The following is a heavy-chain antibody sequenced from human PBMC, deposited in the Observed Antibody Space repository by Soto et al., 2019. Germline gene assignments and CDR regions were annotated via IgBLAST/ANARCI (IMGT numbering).Heavy chain of an antibody. V-gene: IGHV3-74*01. CDR1: GFTFSSYW. D-gene: IGHD3-22*01. CDR3: ERGQGCCDSSGDPAPAFAI. Sequence: GGSLRLSCAASGFTFSSYWMHWVRQAPGKGLVWVSRINTDGSSTSYADSVKGRFTISRDNAKNTLYLQMNSLRAEDTAVYYCERGQGCCDSSGDPAPAFAIWGEGTMVTV. J-gene: IGHJ3*02. CDR2: INTDGSST.